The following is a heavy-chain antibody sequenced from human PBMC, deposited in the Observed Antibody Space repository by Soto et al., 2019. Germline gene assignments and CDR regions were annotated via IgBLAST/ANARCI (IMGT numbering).Heavy chain of an antibody. J-gene: IGHJ6*02. V-gene: IGHV5-10-1*01. CDR3: ARRIAAAGGYYYYAFDV. D-gene: IGHD6-13*01. Sequence: GGSLKISCRGSGYNFDTYWINWVRQTPGKGLEGVGRIDPIDSKTKYSPSLEGHITISVDKSISTTYLQWSSLKASDTAIYYCARRIAAAGGYYYYAFDVWGQGTAVTVSS. CDR1: GYNFDTYW. CDR2: IDPIDSKT.